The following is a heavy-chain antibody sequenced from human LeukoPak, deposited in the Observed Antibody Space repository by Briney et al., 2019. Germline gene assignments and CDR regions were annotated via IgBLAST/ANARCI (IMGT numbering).Heavy chain of an antibody. CDR3: ARDLRSAPPIVGATTSYYYYGTDV. J-gene: IGHJ6*02. Sequence: GGSLRLSRAASGFTFSSYAMSWVRQAPGKGLEWVSAISGSGGSTYYADSVKGRFTISRDNSKNTLYLQMNSLRAEDTAVYYCARDLRSAPPIVGATTSYYYYGTDVWGQGTTVTVSS. D-gene: IGHD1-26*01. CDR1: GFTFSSYA. V-gene: IGHV3-23*01. CDR2: ISGSGGST.